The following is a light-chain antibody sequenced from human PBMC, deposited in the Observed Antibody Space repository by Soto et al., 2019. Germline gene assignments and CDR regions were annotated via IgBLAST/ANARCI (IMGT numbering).Light chain of an antibody. CDR1: SSDVGGYNF. CDR3: ASYSGSNTFV. Sequence: QSALTQPASVSGSPGQSITISCIGTSSDVGGYNFVSWYQQHPGKVPKLMIYHVSDRPSGLSHRFSGSKSGNTASLTISGLEAEDEAAYYCASYSGSNTFVFGGGTKLTVL. CDR2: HVS. J-gene: IGLJ1*01. V-gene: IGLV2-14*03.